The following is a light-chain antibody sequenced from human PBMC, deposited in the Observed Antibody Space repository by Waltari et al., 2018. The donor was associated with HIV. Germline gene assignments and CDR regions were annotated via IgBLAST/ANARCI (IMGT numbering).Light chain of an antibody. V-gene: IGLV6-57*01. CDR3: ESYYDSNQLV. CDR1: SGSIASNY. CDR2: EDN. Sequence: NFMLTQPHPVSESPGQTVTISCTRSSGSIASNYVQWYQQRPGSSPTPVLYEDNQRPSGCPARYPGPTDCSSDSASLSLSELKTEDEAVYYCESYYDSNQLVVGERTELTVL. J-gene: IGLJ2*01.